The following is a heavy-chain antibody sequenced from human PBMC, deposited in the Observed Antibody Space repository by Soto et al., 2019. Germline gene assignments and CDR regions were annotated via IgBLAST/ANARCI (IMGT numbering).Heavy chain of an antibody. Sequence: SETLSLTCAVCGGSFSGYYWSWIRQPPGKGLEWIGEINHSGSTNYNPSLKSRVTISVDTSKNQFSLKLSSVTAADTAVYYCARVRPYDFWSGYYAFDYWGQGTLVTVSS. J-gene: IGHJ4*02. CDR2: INHSGST. D-gene: IGHD3-3*01. CDR1: GGSFSGYY. V-gene: IGHV4-34*01. CDR3: ARVRPYDFWSGYYAFDY.